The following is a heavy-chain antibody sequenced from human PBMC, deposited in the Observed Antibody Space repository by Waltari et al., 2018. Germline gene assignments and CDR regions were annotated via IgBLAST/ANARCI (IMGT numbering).Heavy chain of an antibody. CDR1: GFTFRSYA. CDR3: AREGFDGYNYSFFDY. D-gene: IGHD5-12*01. CDR2: ISYDGSNK. Sequence: QVQLVESGGGVVQPGRSLRLSCAASGFTFRSYAMHWVRQAPGKGLEWVAVISYDGSNKYYADSVKGRFTISRDNSKNTLYLQMNSLRAEDTAVYYCAREGFDGYNYSFFDYWGQGTLVTVSS. J-gene: IGHJ4*02. V-gene: IGHV3-30-3*01.